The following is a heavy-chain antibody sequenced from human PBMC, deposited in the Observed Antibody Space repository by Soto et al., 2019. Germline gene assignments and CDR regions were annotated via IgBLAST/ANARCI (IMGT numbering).Heavy chain of an antibody. V-gene: IGHV5-51*01. CDR2: IYPGDSDT. D-gene: IGHD2-15*01. Sequence: GESLKISCKGSGYSFTSYWIGWVRQMPGKGLEWMGIIYPGDSDTRYSPSFQGQVTISADKSISTAYLQWSSLKASDTAMYYCARTSTYCSGGSCFSWWSYYYNGMDFRGQRTSVTVS. J-gene: IGHJ6*02. CDR1: GYSFTSYW. CDR3: ARTSTYCSGGSCFSWWSYYYNGMDF.